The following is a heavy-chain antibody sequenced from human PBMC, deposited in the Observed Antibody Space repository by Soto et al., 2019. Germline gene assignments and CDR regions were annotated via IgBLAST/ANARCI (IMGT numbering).Heavy chain of an antibody. V-gene: IGHV4-34*01. CDR1: GGSFSGYY. D-gene: IGHD3-9*01. Sequence: SETLSLTCAVYGGSFSGYYWSWIRQPPGKGLEWIGEINHSGSTNYNPSLKSRVTISVDTSKNQFSLKLSSVTAADTAVYCCARAPYFYDILTGYYIFWFDPWGQGTLVTVYS. CDR2: INHSGST. CDR3: ARAPYFYDILTGYYIFWFDP. J-gene: IGHJ5*02.